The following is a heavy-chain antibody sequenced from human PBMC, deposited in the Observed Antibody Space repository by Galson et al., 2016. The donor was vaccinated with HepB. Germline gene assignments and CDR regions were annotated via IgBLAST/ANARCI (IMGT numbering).Heavy chain of an antibody. Sequence: SVKVSCKASGYTFTSYYMHWVRQAPGQGLEWMGILNPSGGSISYAQKFQGRVTMTRDTSTSTVYMELSSLRSEDTAVYYCARGRGNSGGFDAFDMWGQGTMVTVSS. CDR3: ARGRGNSGGFDAFDM. J-gene: IGHJ3*02. V-gene: IGHV1-46*01. D-gene: IGHD4-23*01. CDR1: GYTFTSYY. CDR2: LNPSGGSI.